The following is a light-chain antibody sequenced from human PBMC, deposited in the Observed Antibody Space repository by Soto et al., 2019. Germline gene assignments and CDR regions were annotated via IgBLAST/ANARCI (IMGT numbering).Light chain of an antibody. CDR3: QHYNSYSEA. Sequence: DIQMTQSPSTLSASVGYRVTITCRASQSISSWLAWYQQKTGKAPKLLIYKASSLESGVPSRFSGSGSGTECTLTISSLQPDDFSTYYCQHYNSYSEAFGQGTKVDIK. CDR2: KAS. CDR1: QSISSW. V-gene: IGKV1-5*03. J-gene: IGKJ1*01.